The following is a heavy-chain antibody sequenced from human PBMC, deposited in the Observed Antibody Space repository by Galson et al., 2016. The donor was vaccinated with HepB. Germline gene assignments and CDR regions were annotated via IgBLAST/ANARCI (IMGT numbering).Heavy chain of an antibody. J-gene: IGHJ5*02. V-gene: IGHV4-59*01. CDR2: IYYSGST. CDR3: ARTITRGTGWFDP. CDR1: GASISGYY. D-gene: IGHD1-1*01. Sequence: SETLSLTCTVSGASISGYYWSWIRQPPGQGLEWIGYIYYSGSTHYNPSLRSRVTISVDTAKTQFSLKLRSVTAADTAVYYCARTITRGTGWFDPWGQGTLVTVSS.